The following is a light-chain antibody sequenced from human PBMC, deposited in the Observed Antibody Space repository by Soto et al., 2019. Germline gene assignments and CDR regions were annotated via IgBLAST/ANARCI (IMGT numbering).Light chain of an antibody. V-gene: IGKV1-39*01. Sequence: DIQMTQSPSSLSASVGDRVTITCRASQSISSYLNWYQQKPGKAPKLLIYAASSLQSGVPSRFSGSGAGTDFTLTISSLQPEVFATYYCQQSYSTPRTFGQGTKLEIK. J-gene: IGKJ2*01. CDR1: QSISSY. CDR2: AAS. CDR3: QQSYSTPRT.